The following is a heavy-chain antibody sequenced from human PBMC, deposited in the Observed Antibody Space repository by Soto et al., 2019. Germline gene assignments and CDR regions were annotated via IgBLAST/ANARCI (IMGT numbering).Heavy chain of an antibody. J-gene: IGHJ6*03. D-gene: IGHD3-3*01. CDR3: ARGRYYDFGSGPDYYYSYSAV. V-gene: IGHV1-8*01. Sequence: ASVKVSCKTSGYTFTSYDINWVRQATGQGLEWMGWMNPNSGNTGYAQKFQGRVTMTRNTSISTAYMALSSLRSEDTAVYYCARGRYYDFGSGPDYYYSYSAVWGKGTTVTVS. CDR2: MNPNSGNT. CDR1: GYTFTSYD.